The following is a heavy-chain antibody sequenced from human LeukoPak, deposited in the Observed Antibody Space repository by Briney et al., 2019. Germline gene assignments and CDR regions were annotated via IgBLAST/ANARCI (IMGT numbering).Heavy chain of an antibody. J-gene: IGHJ4*02. Sequence: GGSLRLSCAASGFTVSSNYMSWVRQAPGKGLEWVSVMYIDGNTHYAESVKGRFTISRDNSKNTLFLRLSSLRAEDTAVYYCTRAQAFDYWGQGTLVTVSS. CDR2: MYIDGNT. V-gene: IGHV3-66*01. CDR3: TRAQAFDY. CDR1: GFTVSSNY.